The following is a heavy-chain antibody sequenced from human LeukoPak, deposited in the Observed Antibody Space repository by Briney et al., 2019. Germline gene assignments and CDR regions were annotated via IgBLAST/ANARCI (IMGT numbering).Heavy chain of an antibody. J-gene: IGHJ4*02. V-gene: IGHV3-21*01. CDR2: ISSSSTYI. Sequence: GGSLRLSCAASGFTFSSYNMNWVRQAPGKGLEWVSFISSSSTYIYYADSVKGRFTISRDNAKNSLYLQMNSLRAEDTAVYYCARTIGIAARADYWGQGTLVTVSS. D-gene: IGHD6-6*01. CDR3: ARTIGIAARADY. CDR1: GFTFSSYN.